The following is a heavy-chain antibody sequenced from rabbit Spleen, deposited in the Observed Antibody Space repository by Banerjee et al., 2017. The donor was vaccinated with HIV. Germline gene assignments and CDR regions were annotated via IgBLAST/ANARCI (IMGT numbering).Heavy chain of an antibody. CDR3: ASSYGYSAVTYGLSL. CDR1: GFSLSSSYW. CDR2: IYAGSSGST. V-gene: IGHV1S40*01. D-gene: IGHD6-1*01. J-gene: IGHJ4*01. Sequence: QSLEESGGDLVKPGASLTLTCTASGFSLSSSYWICWVRQAPGKGPEWIACIYAGSSGSTYYASWAKGRFTISGTSSTTVTLQMTSLTAADTATYFCASSYGYSAVTYGLSLWGPGTLVTVS.